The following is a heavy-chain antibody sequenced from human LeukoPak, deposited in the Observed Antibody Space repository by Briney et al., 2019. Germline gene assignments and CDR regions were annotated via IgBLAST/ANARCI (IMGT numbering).Heavy chain of an antibody. Sequence: GGSLRLSCAASGFTFSDYYMSLIRQAPGKGLEWVSYISSSGSTIYYADSVKGRFTISRDNAKNSLYLQMNSLRAGDTAVYYCARDPSKYYDFWSGPKGSAFDIWGQGTMVTVSS. CDR2: ISSSGSTI. V-gene: IGHV3-11*04. J-gene: IGHJ3*02. CDR1: GFTFSDYY. D-gene: IGHD3-3*01. CDR3: ARDPSKYYDFWSGPKGSAFDI.